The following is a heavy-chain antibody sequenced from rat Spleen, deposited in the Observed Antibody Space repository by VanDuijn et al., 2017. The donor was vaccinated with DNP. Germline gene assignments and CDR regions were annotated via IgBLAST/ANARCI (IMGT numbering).Heavy chain of an antibody. CDR1: GFSLTSYG. Sequence: QVQLKESGPGLMEPSQTLSLTCTVSGFSLTSYGVSWVRQPPGKGLEWIAAISNGGSTYYNLALKSRLSISRDTSQSHVFLKISSLKDEDTAIYFCTREQTMDVWGPGTSVTVSS. CDR3: TREQTMDV. CDR2: ISNGGST. J-gene: IGHJ4*01. V-gene: IGHV2S12*01.